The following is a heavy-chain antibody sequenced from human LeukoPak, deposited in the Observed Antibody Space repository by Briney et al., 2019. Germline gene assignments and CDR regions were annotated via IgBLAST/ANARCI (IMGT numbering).Heavy chain of an antibody. V-gene: IGHV4-59*01. Sequence: SETLSLTCTVSGGSISNYYRSWIRQPPGKGLEWLGYIYFSGSTKYNPSLKSRVTISVDTSKNQFSLKLSSVTAADTAVYYCSGGSPGGWFDPWGQGTLVTVSS. CDR1: GGSISNYY. J-gene: IGHJ5*02. CDR2: IYFSGST. D-gene: IGHD2-15*01. CDR3: SGGSPGGWFDP.